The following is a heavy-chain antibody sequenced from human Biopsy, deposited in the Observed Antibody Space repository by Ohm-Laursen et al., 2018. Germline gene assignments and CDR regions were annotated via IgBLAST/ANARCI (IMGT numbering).Heavy chain of an antibody. CDR1: GFTVYNNY. V-gene: IGHV3-66*01. Sequence: SLRLSCAASGFTVYNNYMTWVRQAPGKGLGWVPLIYSGGVTRYSDSVKGRFTISRDSSKNTLYLQMNRLIVEDTAVYYCARGPAGVATIGRGQGTLVTVSS. CDR3: ARGPAGVATIG. D-gene: IGHD5-24*01. CDR2: IYSGGVT. J-gene: IGHJ4*02.